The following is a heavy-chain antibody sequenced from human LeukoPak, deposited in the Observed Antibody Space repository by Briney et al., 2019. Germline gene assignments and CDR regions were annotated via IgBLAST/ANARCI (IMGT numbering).Heavy chain of an antibody. V-gene: IGHV7-4-1*02. CDR2: INTNTGNP. J-gene: IGHJ4*02. CDR1: GYTFTSYA. Sequence: ASVKVSCTTSGYTFTSYAMNWVRQAPGQGLEWMGWINTNTGNPTYAQGFTGRFVFSLDTSVSTAYLQISGLKAEDTAVYYCALIGDYYDTSGYYAVYWGQGTLVTVSS. D-gene: IGHD3-22*01. CDR3: ALIGDYYDTSGYYAVY.